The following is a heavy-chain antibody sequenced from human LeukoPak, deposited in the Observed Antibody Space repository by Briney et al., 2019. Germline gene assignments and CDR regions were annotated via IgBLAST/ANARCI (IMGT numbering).Heavy chain of an antibody. CDR1: GASISSYY. V-gene: IGHV4-4*07. Sequence: PSETLSLTCTVSGASISSYYWSWIRQPAGKGLEWIGRIYTSGNIDYNPSLKSRVTMSVDTSKNQFSLKLSSVTAADTAVYYCAGKLYFEYWGQGTLVTVSS. J-gene: IGHJ4*02. CDR3: AGKLYFEY. CDR2: IYTSGNI.